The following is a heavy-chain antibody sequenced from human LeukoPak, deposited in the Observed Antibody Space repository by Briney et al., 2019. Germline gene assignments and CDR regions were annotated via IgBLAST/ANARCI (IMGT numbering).Heavy chain of an antibody. J-gene: IGHJ4*02. CDR2: IYHTGST. CDR3: ARAGWIITSGIDY. Sequence: SETLSLTCGVSGYSISRGYYWAWIRQPPGKGLEWIGTIYHTGSTYYNPSLESRVTISVGTSKNEFSLNLNSVTAADTAVYYCARAGWIITSGIDYWGQGALVTVSS. CDR1: GYSISRGYY. V-gene: IGHV4-38-2*01. D-gene: IGHD3-10*01.